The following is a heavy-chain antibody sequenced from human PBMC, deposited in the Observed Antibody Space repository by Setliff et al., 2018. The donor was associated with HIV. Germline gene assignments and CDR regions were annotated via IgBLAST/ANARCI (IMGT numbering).Heavy chain of an antibody. CDR2: ISRGSSII. J-gene: IGHJ4*02. V-gene: IGHV3-48*03. D-gene: IGHD6-19*01. CDR3: ARDITVAGGGATGAY. Sequence: TGGSLRLSCAASGFTFSSYEMNWFRQAPGKGLEWVSYISRGSSIIHYADSVKGRFTISRDNAKNSLYLEMNSLRAEDTAVYYCARDITVAGGGATGAYWGQGTLVTVSS. CDR1: GFTFSSYE.